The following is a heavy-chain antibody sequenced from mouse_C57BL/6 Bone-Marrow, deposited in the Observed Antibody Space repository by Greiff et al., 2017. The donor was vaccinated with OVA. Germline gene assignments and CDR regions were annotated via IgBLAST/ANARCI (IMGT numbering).Heavy chain of an antibody. V-gene: IGHV5-4*03. J-gene: IGHJ3*01. CDR1: GFTFSSYA. Sequence: EVKLMESGGGLVKPGGSLKLSCAASGFTFSSYAMSWVRQTPEKRLEWVATISDGGSYTYYPDNVKGRFTISRDNAKNNLYLQMSHLKSEDTAMYYCARAGSSSFAYWGQGTLVTVSA. CDR3: ARAGSSSFAY. D-gene: IGHD1-1*01. CDR2: ISDGGSYT.